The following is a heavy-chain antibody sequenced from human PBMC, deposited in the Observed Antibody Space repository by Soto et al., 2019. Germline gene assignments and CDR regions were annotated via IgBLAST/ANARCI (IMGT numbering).Heavy chain of an antibody. Sequence: SETLSLTCTVSGDSINSYYWSWIRQPPGKGLEWIGYIYYSGSTNYNPSLKSRVTISVDTSKNQFSLKLSSVTAADTAVYYCARDLVYYFDYWGQGTLVTVSS. V-gene: IGHV4-59*01. CDR3: ARDLVYYFDY. D-gene: IGHD1-26*01. CDR1: GDSINSYY. CDR2: IYYSGST. J-gene: IGHJ4*02.